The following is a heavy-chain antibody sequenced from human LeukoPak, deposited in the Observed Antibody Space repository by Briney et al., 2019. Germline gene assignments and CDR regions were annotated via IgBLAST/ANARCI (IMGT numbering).Heavy chain of an antibody. CDR3: ARSANYCDSSGYYYGWFDP. CDR1: GGSFSGYY. CDR2: INHSGST. V-gene: IGHV4-34*01. J-gene: IGHJ5*02. Sequence: PSETLSLTCAVYGGSFSGYYWSWIRQPPGKGLEWIGEINHSGSTNYNPSLKSRVTISVDTSKNQFSLKLSSVTAADTAVYYCARSANYCDSSGYYYGWFDPWGQGTLVTVSS. D-gene: IGHD3-22*01.